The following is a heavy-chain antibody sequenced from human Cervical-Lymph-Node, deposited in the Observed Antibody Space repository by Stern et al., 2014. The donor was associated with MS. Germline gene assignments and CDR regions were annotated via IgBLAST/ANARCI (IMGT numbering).Heavy chain of an antibody. CDR2: IKSKADGGTT. CDR1: GFIFSNAW. D-gene: IGHD1-26*01. J-gene: IGHJ4*02. Sequence: EVQVVESGGGLVEPGGSLRLSCEASGFIFSNAWMNWVRQAPGKGLEWVGRIKSKADGGTTAYAAPVKGRFTISRDNSNNTMFLQMNNLKTEDTAVYYCTRDGGSWDYFDYWGQGTLVTVSS. V-gene: IGHV3-15*01. CDR3: TRDGGSWDYFDY.